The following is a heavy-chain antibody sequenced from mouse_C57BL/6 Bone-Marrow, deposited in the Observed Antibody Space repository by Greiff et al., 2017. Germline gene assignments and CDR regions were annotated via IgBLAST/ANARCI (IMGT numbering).Heavy chain of an antibody. CDR3: ARHRGLFLGRYWDV. J-gene: IGHJ1*03. Sequence: EVQLVESGGGLVQPGGSLKLSCAASGFTFSDYYMYWVRQTPEKRLEWVAYISNGGGSTSYPDTVKGRFTFSRANATNTLYLQMSRLKSEDTAMYYGARHRGLFLGRYWDVWGTGTTVTVSS. D-gene: IGHD1-1*01. CDR2: ISNGGGST. CDR1: GFTFSDYY. V-gene: IGHV5-12*01.